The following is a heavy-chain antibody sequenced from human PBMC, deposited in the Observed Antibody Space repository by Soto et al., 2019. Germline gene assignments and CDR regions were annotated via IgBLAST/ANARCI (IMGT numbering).Heavy chain of an antibody. V-gene: IGHV4-59*02. CDR1: GGSVSSYY. Sequence: LSLTCTVSGGSVSSYYWSWIRQPPGKGLEWIGYISYSGSTNYNPSLKSRVTISLGTSTNHFSLKLSSVTAADTAVYYCARVGRSWGWFDPWGPGILVTVSS. J-gene: IGHJ5*02. CDR3: ARVGRSWGWFDP. D-gene: IGHD3-16*01. CDR2: ISYSGST.